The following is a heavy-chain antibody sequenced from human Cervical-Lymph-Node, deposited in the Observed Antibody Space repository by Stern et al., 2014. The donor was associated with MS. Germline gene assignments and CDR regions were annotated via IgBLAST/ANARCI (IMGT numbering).Heavy chain of an antibody. J-gene: IGHJ6*02. CDR2: IIPILGTA. V-gene: IGHV1-69*01. D-gene: IGHD2-2*02. CDR3: ARDGRHTYTYALDV. Sequence: QVQLVQSGAEVKKPGSSVKISCKASGGTFNVYAINWLRQAPGQGLEWMGGIIPILGTANYAQKFQGRVMITADESTRTTSMQLSSLRSNDTAVYYCARDGRHTYTYALDVWGQGTTVTVSS. CDR1: GGTFNVYA.